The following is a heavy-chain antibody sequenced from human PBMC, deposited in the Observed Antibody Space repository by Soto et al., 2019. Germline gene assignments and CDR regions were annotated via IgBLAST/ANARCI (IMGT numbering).Heavy chain of an antibody. CDR3: ARPSSAWENYFSP. CDR1: GFTVNSYR. J-gene: IGHJ5*02. V-gene: IGHV3-48*02. Sequence: EVQLVESGGGLVQPGGSLRLSCAASGFTVNSYRMNWVRQAPGKGLEWVSYISSSSTTKYYTDSVNGRFTISRDNAKNSLYLQMNSLRDDYTAVDYCARPSSAWENYFSPWCQGTLVTVSS. D-gene: IGHD6-19*01. CDR2: ISSSSTTK.